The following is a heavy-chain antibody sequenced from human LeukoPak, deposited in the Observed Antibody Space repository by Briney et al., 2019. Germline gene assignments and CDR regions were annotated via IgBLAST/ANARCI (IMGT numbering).Heavy chain of an antibody. D-gene: IGHD6-13*01. V-gene: IGHV3-7*01. CDR3: AREAAAGPGAYAFDI. CDR1: GLSFSDYR. CDR2: IDQDGTEK. J-gene: IGHJ3*02. Sequence: GGSLRLSCAASGLSFSDYRWSWVRQAPGRGLGWEATIDQDGTEKDYVDSVRGRFTISRENAKNSLYLQMNSLRAGDTAVYYCAREAAAGPGAYAFDIWGQGTMVTVSS.